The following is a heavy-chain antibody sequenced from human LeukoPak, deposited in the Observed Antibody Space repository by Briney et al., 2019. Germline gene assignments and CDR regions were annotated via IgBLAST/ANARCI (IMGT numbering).Heavy chain of an antibody. CDR3: ARDLTGGAY. J-gene: IGHJ4*02. CDR1: GFTFSSSA. CDR2: INQISSHI. V-gene: IGHV3-21*01. Sequence: PGGSLRLSCAASGFTFSSSAMNWVRQAPGKGLEWVSSINQISSHIYYAESVRGRFTISRDNAKNSLYLQMNSLRAEDTAVYYCARDLTGGAYWGQGTLVTVSS. D-gene: IGHD3-10*01.